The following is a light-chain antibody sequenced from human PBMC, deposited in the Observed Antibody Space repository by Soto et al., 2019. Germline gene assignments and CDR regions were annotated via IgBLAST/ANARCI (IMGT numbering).Light chain of an antibody. V-gene: IGKV1-9*01. CDR3: QQRNSYLFT. Sequence: DIQLTQSPSFLSASVGDRVTITCRARQGISNFLAWYQQKPGKAPKLLIYAASTLQSGVPSRFSGSGSGTEFTLTISSLQPEDFATYYCQQRNSYLFTFGPGTKVDIK. CDR2: AAS. CDR1: QGISNF. J-gene: IGKJ3*01.